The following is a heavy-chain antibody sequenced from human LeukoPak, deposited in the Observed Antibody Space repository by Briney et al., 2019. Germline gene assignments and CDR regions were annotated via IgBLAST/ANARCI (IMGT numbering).Heavy chain of an antibody. CDR1: GYTFTSYG. D-gene: IGHD5-18*01. CDR2: ISAYSGNT. CDR3: ARRIQLWYYFDY. V-gene: IGHV1-18*01. Sequence: ASVKVSCKASGYTFTSYGISWVRQAPGQGLEWMGWISAYSGNTNYAQKLQGRVTMTTDTSTSTAYMELRSLRSDDTAVYYCARRIQLWYYFDYWGQGTLVTVSS. J-gene: IGHJ4*02.